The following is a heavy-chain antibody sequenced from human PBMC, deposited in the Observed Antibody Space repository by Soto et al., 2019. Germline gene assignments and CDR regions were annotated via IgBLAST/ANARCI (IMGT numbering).Heavy chain of an antibody. V-gene: IGHV4-34*01. CDR3: ARGGERNSPPYYFDY. CDR2: INHSGST. D-gene: IGHD1-7*01. Sequence: SETLSLTCAVYGGSFSGYYWSWIRQPPGKGLEWIGEINHSGSTNYNPSLKSRVTISVDTSKNQFSLKLSSVTAADTAVYYCARGGERNSPPYYFDYWGQGTLVTVSS. CDR1: GGSFSGYY. J-gene: IGHJ4*02.